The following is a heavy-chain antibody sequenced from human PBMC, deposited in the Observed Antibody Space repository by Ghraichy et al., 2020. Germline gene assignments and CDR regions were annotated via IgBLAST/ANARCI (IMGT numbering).Heavy chain of an antibody. CDR2: ISYDGSNK. CDR1: GFTFSSYG. V-gene: IGHV3-30*18. D-gene: IGHD3-3*01. Sequence: GGSLRLSCAASGFTFSSYGMHWVRQAPGKGLEWVAVISYDGSNKYYADSVKGRFTISRDNSKNTLYLQMNSLRAEDTAVYYCAKERARSGSMAPDYWGQGRLVTASS. J-gene: IGHJ4*02. CDR3: AKERARSGSMAPDY.